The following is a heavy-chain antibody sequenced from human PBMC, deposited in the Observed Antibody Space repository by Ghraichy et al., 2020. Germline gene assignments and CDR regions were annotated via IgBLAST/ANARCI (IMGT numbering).Heavy chain of an antibody. CDR2: IKYDGSQK. J-gene: IGHJ5*02. CDR1: GFTFSSYV. CDR3: AKGGSGWSGSNWFDP. D-gene: IGHD6-19*01. V-gene: IGHV3-30*02. Sequence: GGSLRLSCAASGFTFSSYVMHWVRQAPGKGLEWVAFIKYDGSQKYYADCVKGRFTISRDNSQNTLYLQMNSLRAEDTAVYCCAKGGSGWSGSNWFDPWGQGTLVTVFS.